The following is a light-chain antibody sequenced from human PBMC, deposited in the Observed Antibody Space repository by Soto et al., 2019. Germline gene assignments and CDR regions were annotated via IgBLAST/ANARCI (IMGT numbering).Light chain of an antibody. CDR1: NNDVGNYKY. J-gene: IGLJ1*01. Sequence: QSVLTQPRSVSGSPGQPVTISCTGTNNDVGNYKYVSWYQQHPDKAPKLLIYDVSKRPSGVPDRFSGSKSGNTASLTISGLQAEDEADYYCYSYAGIFTHRVFGTGTKVTVL. V-gene: IGLV2-11*01. CDR2: DVS. CDR3: YSYAGIFTHRV.